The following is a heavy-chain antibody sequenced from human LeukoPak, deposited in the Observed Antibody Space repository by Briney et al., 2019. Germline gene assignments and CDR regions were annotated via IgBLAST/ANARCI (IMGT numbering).Heavy chain of an antibody. CDR2: INAYNGNT. CDR1: GYTFTYYI. J-gene: IGHJ4*02. D-gene: IGHD1-26*01. Sequence: ASVKVSCKTSGYTFTYYIISWVRQAPGQGLEWMGWINAYNGNTNDVQKFQGRVTMTTDTSTSTAYMELRSLRSDDTAVYYCARGEKPYDYWGQGTLVSVSS. V-gene: IGHV1-18*01. CDR3: ARGEKPYDY.